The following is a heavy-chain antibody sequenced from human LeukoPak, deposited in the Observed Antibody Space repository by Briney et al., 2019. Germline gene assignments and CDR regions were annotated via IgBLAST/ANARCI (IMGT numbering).Heavy chain of an antibody. CDR3: LRGYRHGYYFDY. CDR1: GFTFSDYW. Sequence: PGGSLRLSCAASGFTFSDYWMHWVRQAPGKGLVWVSRVNTDGSTYYADSVKGRFTISRDNAENTLYLQMNSLRAEDTAVYYCLRGYRHGYYFDYWGQGTLVTVSS. J-gene: IGHJ4*02. D-gene: IGHD5-18*01. CDR2: VNTDGST. V-gene: IGHV3-74*01.